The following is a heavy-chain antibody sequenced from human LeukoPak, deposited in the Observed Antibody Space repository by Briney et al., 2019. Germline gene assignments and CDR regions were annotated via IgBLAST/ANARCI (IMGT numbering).Heavy chain of an antibody. CDR3: ATSDDSAATY. CDR1: GYTFSKSW. Sequence: GGSLRLSCAASGYTFSKSWSSSGRQAPGKGLEWEANIKEDGNTKHYVDSVKGRFTISRDNAKNSLSLQMNYLGVEDTAVYYCATSDDSAATYWGQGTLVTVSS. CDR2: IKEDGNTK. D-gene: IGHD6-25*01. J-gene: IGHJ4*02. V-gene: IGHV3-7*01.